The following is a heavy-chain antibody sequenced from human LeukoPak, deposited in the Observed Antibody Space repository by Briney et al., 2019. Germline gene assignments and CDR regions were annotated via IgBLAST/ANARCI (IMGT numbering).Heavy chain of an antibody. D-gene: IGHD2-15*01. CDR2: INWNGGST. J-gene: IGHJ4*02. Sequence: PGGSLRLSCAASGFTFDDYGMSWVRQAPGKGLEWVSGINWNGGSTGYADSVKGRFTISRNNAKNSLYLQMNSLRAEDTALYYCARDCSGGSCQVRDYWGQGTLVTVSS. CDR3: ARDCSGGSCQVRDY. CDR1: GFTFDDYG. V-gene: IGHV3-20*04.